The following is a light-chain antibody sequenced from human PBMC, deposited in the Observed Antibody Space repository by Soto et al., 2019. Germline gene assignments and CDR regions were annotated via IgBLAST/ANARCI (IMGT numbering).Light chain of an antibody. CDR2: KAS. CDR3: QHYNIYSTWT. Sequence: DIQMTQSPSTLSASVGDRVTITCRASQSISNWLAWYQQKPGNAPKLLIYKASSLGSGVPSRFSGSASGTDFTLTISSLQPDDFATYYCQHYNIYSTWTFGQGTKVEIK. CDR1: QSISNW. J-gene: IGKJ1*01. V-gene: IGKV1-5*03.